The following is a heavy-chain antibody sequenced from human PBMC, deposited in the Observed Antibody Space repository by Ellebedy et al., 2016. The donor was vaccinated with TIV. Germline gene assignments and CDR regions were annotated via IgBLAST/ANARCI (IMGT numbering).Heavy chain of an antibody. CDR2: INSESEGGTT. J-gene: IGHJ1*01. V-gene: IGHV3-15*01. CDR1: GFSFNNGW. CDR3: STYTVGDDS. Sequence: GESLKISCSSSGFSFNNGWMNWVRQSPGKGLEWVGRINSESEGGTTDYAAHVKGRFTISRDDLQNILYLQMNNLTIADIGVYYCSTYTVGDDSWGQGTLVIVSS. D-gene: IGHD1-26*01.